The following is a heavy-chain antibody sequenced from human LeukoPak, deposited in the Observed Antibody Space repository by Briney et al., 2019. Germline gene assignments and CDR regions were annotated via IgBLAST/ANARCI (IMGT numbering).Heavy chain of an antibody. V-gene: IGHV4-59*01. CDR3: ARVRGDFETD. CDR1: GGSISSYY. D-gene: IGHD3-16*01. CDR2: RYYSGST. J-gene: IGHJ1*01. Sequence: SETLSLTCSVSGGSISSYYWTWIRQPPGKGQEWIGYRYYSGSTTYNPSLKSRVTISVDTSKSQFSLKLISVTAADTAIYYCARVRGDFETDWGQGTLVTVSS.